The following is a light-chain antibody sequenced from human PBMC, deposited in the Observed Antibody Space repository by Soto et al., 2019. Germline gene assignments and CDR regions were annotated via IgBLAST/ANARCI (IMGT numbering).Light chain of an antibody. CDR2: AAS. J-gene: IGKJ1*01. V-gene: IGKV1-6*01. Sequence: IQRTQYQSYMSASVGDRVTITCRASQGIRNDLGWYQQKPGKAPKLLIYAASNLQSGVPSRFSGSGSGTDFTLTITSLQPEDFATYYCLQDYNYPRTSGQGTKVDIK. CDR3: LQDYNYPRT. CDR1: QGIRND.